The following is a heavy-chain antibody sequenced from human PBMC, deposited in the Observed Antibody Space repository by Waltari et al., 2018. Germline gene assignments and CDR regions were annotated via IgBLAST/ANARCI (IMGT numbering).Heavy chain of an antibody. CDR3: ARHVIIAAAISSYFDY. D-gene: IGHD6-13*01. V-gene: IGHV4-39*01. J-gene: IGHJ4*02. CDR1: GGSISSSSYY. Sequence: QLQLQESGPGLVKPSETLSLTCTVSGGSISSSSYYWGWIRQPPGKGLEWLGSLYSSGRTYYTPPPKSRVTVSVDTSNNQFSLKLSSVTAADTAVYYCARHVIIAAAISSYFDYWGQGTLVTVSS. CDR2: LYSSGRT.